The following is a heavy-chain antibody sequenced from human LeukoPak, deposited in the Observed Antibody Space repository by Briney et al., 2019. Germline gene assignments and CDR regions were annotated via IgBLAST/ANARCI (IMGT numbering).Heavy chain of an antibody. D-gene: IGHD3-10*01. CDR2: IIPIFGTA. V-gene: IGHV1-69*05. Sequence: SVKVSCKASGGTFSSYAISRVRQAPGQGLEWMGGIIPIFGTANYAQTFAGRVRITTDESTSPAYMELSSLRSEDTAVYYCARNYYGSSWRFDYWGQGTLVTVSS. CDR3: ARNYYGSSWRFDY. J-gene: IGHJ4*02. CDR1: GGTFSSYA.